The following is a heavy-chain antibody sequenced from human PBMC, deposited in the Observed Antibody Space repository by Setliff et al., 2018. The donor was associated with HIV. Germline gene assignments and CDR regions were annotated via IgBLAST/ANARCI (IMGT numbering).Heavy chain of an antibody. J-gene: IGHJ4*02. CDR1: GFTFSSYA. CDR3: ARADYGDFVEY. CDR2: ISGSGGRT. Sequence: PGGSLRLSCAASGFTFSSYAMSWVRQAPGKGLEWVSSISGSGGRTYHADSVKGRFTISRDNSKNTLYVQMNSLRAEDTAVYYCARADYGDFVEYWGRGTLITV. V-gene: IGHV3-23*01. D-gene: IGHD4-17*01.